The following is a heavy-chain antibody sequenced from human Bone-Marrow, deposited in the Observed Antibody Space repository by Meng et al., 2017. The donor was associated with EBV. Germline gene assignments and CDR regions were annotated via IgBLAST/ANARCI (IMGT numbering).Heavy chain of an antibody. J-gene: IGHJ5*02. Sequence: VQSGEGVKKPGSSVQAHCNASGGPFSSYAISWVRQAPGQGLKWMGGIIPIFGTANYAQKFQGRVTITADESTSTAYMELSSLRSEDTAVYYCARGAVRGVIHWFDPWGQGTLVTVSS. CDR1: GGPFSSYA. V-gene: IGHV1-69*01. CDR2: IIPIFGTA. CDR3: ARGAVRGVIHWFDP. D-gene: IGHD3-10*01.